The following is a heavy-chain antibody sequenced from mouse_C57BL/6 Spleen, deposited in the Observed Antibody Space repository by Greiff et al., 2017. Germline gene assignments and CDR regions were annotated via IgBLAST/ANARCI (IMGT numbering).Heavy chain of an antibody. CDR2: INPNYGTT. Sequence: VQLKQSGPELVKPGASVKISCKASGYSFTDYNMNWVKQSNGKSLEWIGVINPNYGTTSYNQKFKGKATLTVAQSSSPAYMQHNSLTSEDSAVNDSARRGSSGHFAYWGQGTLGTVSA. D-gene: IGHD3-2*02. V-gene: IGHV1-39*01. J-gene: IGHJ3*01. CDR3: ARRGSSGHFAY. CDR1: GYSFTDYN.